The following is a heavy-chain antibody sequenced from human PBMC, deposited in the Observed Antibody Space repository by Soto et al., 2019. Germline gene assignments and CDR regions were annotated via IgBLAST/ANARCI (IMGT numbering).Heavy chain of an antibody. J-gene: IGHJ4*02. Sequence: TGGSLRLSCAASGFTFSDYARHWVRQAPGKGLEWVSTLSGSGGTTYYADSVKGRFTISRDSSKNTVSLEMTSLRAEDTAVYYCAKGGRQWLVTSDFNYWGQGALVTVSS. CDR2: LSGSGGTT. V-gene: IGHV3-23*01. D-gene: IGHD6-19*01. CDR1: GFTFSDYA. CDR3: AKGGRQWLVTSDFNY.